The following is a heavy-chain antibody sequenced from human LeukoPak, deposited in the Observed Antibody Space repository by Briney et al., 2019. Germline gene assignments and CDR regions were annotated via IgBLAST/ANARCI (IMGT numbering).Heavy chain of an antibody. J-gene: IGHJ4*02. CDR1: GFTFSTYA. V-gene: IGHV3-23*01. CDR2: ISGSGANT. Sequence: GGSLRLSCAASGFTFSTYAMSWVRQAPGKGLEWVSTISGSGANTYYADSVKGRFTISRDNSKNTLYLQTNSLRAEDTAVYYCAKAAKYSSSPHGYYFDYWGQGTLVTVSS. CDR3: AKAAKYSSSPHGYYFDY. D-gene: IGHD6-6*01.